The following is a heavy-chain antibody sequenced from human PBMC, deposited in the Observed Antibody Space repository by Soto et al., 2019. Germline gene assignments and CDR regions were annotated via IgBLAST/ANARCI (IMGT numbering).Heavy chain of an antibody. CDR3: ALEPTGTAGFDY. CDR2: IDLDIGDT. V-gene: IGHV1-2*02. CDR1: GHTFTGHH. D-gene: IGHD2-21*02. Sequence: QVQMVQSGAEVKKPGASVKVSCKASGHTFTGHHMHWVRQAPGQGLEWMGLIDLDIGDTKYAQKFQGRVTSTSDTAITTAYMELRWLQSDATAVYYCALEPTGTAGFDYWGHGTLVTVPS. J-gene: IGHJ4*01.